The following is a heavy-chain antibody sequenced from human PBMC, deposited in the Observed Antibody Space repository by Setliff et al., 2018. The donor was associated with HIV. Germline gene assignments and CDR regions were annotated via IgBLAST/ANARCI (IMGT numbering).Heavy chain of an antibody. CDR2: IYTSGST. D-gene: IGHD5-12*01. CDR1: GGSISSGSYY. Sequence: SETLSLTCTVSGGSISSGSYYWSWIRQPAGKGLEWIGHIYTSGSTNYNPSLKSQVTISVDTSKNQFSLKLSSATAADTAVYYCARGVAPYYYYMDVWGKGTTVTGSS. V-gene: IGHV4-61*09. J-gene: IGHJ6*03. CDR3: ARGVAPYYYYMDV.